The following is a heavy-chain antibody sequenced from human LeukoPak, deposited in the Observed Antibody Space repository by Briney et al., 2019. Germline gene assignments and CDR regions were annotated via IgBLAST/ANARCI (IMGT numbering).Heavy chain of an antibody. Sequence: SETLSLTCAVSGYSISSGYYWGWIRQPPGKGLEWIGSIYHSGSTYYNPSLKSRVTISVDTSKNQFSLKLSSVTAADTAVYYCARRGSSTRCYSCIWFDPWGQGTLVTVSS. CDR3: ARRGSSTRCYSCIWFDP. J-gene: IGHJ5*02. CDR2: IYHSGST. V-gene: IGHV4-38-2*01. D-gene: IGHD2-2*02. CDR1: GYSISSGYY.